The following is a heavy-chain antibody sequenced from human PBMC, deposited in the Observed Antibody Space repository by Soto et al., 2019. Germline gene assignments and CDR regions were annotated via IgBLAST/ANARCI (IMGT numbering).Heavy chain of an antibody. Sequence: XPVKVSCKAAGYPLSGSAVHWGRRAPGQRLEWMGWLNVGNGYTKVSGNFQDRVSFSRDTSANTAYMELSSLRLEDTAVFYCARGGGNYPHWYFDLWGRGTLVTVSS. CDR3: ARGGGNYPHWYFDL. CDR2: LNVGNGYT. CDR1: GYPLSGSA. V-gene: IGHV1-3*01. J-gene: IGHJ2*01. D-gene: IGHD1-26*01.